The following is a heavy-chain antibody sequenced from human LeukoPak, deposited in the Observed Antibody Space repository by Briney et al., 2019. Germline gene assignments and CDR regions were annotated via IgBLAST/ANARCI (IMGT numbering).Heavy chain of an antibody. D-gene: IGHD3-22*01. CDR1: GGSISSYY. V-gene: IGHV4-59*01. CDR3: ASAGSSGPAATFDP. CDR2: IYYSGST. Sequence: SETLSLTCTVSGGSISSYYWSWIRQPPGKGLEWIGYIYYSGSTNYNPSLKSRVTISVDTSKNQFSLKLSSVTAADTAVYYCASAGSSGPAATFDPWGQGTLVTVSS. J-gene: IGHJ5*02.